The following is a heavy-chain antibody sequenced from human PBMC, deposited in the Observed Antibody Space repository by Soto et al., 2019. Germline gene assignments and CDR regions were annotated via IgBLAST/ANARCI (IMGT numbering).Heavy chain of an antibody. CDR2: INPNSGGT. CDR3: ARSSVGYTHTQTTFDY. J-gene: IGHJ4*02. V-gene: IGHV1-2*04. D-gene: IGHD2-15*01. Sequence: ASVKVSCKASGYTFTGYYMHWVRQAPGQGLEWMGWINPNSGGTNYAQKFQGWVTMTRDTSISTAYMELSRLRSDDTAVYYCARSSVGYTHTQTTFDYWGQGTLVTVSS. CDR1: GYTFTGYY.